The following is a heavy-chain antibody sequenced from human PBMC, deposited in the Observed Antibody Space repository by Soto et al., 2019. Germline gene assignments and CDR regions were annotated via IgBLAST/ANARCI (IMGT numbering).Heavy chain of an antibody. J-gene: IGHJ5*02. CDR2: IIPILGIA. V-gene: IGHV1-69*02. CDR1: GGTFSSYT. D-gene: IGHD2-2*01. CDR3: ARALGYCSSTSCYTAVYWFDP. Sequence: QVQLVQSGAEVKKPGSSVKVSCKASGGTFSSYTISWVRQAPGQGLEWMGRIIPILGIANYAQKFQGRVTITADKSTSTAYIELSSLRSEDTAVYYCARALGYCSSTSCYTAVYWFDPWGQGTLVTVSS.